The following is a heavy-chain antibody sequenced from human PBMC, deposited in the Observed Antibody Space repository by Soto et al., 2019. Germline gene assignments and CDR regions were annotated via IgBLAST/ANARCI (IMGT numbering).Heavy chain of an antibody. Sequence: PSETLSLTCTVSGGSISSGSFYWIWIRQHPGKDLEWIGYIYYSGSTYFNPSLKSRVTISVDTSKNHFSLKLSSVTATDTAVYYCAITPYGDDVKDYWGQGTLVTVSS. CDR1: GGSISSGSFY. CDR2: IYYSGST. D-gene: IGHD4-17*01. J-gene: IGHJ4*02. V-gene: IGHV4-31*03. CDR3: AITPYGDDVKDY.